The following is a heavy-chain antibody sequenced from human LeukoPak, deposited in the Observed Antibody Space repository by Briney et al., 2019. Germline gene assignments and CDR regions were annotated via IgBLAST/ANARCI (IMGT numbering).Heavy chain of an antibody. CDR3: ARQGITIFGPFDP. J-gene: IGHJ5*02. CDR2: IYYSGST. V-gene: IGHV4-39*01. Sequence: PSETLSLTCTVSGSSISSSSYYWGWIRQPPGKGLEWIGSIYYSGSTYYNPSLKSRVTISVDTSKNQFSLKLSSVTAADTAVYYCARQGITIFGPFDPWGQGTLVTVSS. D-gene: IGHD3-3*01. CDR1: GSSISSSSYY.